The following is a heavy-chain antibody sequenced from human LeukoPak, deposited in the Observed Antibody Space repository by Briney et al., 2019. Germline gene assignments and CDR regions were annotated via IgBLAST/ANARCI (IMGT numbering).Heavy chain of an antibody. CDR3: ARYYSNYAFDY. CDR2: ISAYNGNT. CDR1: GYTFTSHG. V-gene: IGHV1-18*01. J-gene: IGHJ4*02. Sequence: VASVKVSGKASGYTFTSHGISWVRQAPGQGLEWMGWISAYNGNTNYAQKLQGRVTMTTDTSTSTAYMELRSLRSDDTAVYYCARYYSNYAFDYWGQGTLVTVSS. D-gene: IGHD4-11*01.